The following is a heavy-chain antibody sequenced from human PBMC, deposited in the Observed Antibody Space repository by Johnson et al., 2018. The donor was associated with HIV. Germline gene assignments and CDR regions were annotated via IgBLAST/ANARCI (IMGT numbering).Heavy chain of an antibody. J-gene: IGHJ3*02. D-gene: IGHD6-6*01. CDR3: ANGGIAARPGAFDI. Sequence: MMLVESGGGLVKPGGSLRLSCAASGFTFSNAWMSWVRQAPGKGLEWVGRIKSKTDGGTTDYAAPVKGRFTISRDDSKNTLYLQMKSLRSEDTALYYCANGGIAARPGAFDIWGQGPMVTVSS. V-gene: IGHV3-15*05. CDR1: GFTFSNAW. CDR2: IKSKTDGGTT.